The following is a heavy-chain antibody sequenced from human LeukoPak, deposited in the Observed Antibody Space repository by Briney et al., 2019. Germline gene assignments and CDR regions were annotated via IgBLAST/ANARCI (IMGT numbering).Heavy chain of an antibody. Sequence: PSETLSLTYAVYGGSFSDYYWTWIRQPPGKGLEWIGDINHSGSANYNPSLKSRVTISVDRSRNQFYLRLSPVTVADTALYYCARERASNNYNNWLDPWGQGTLVTVSS. CDR1: GGSFSDYY. J-gene: IGHJ5*02. CDR2: INHSGSA. D-gene: IGHD4-11*01. V-gene: IGHV4-34*01. CDR3: ARERASNNYNNWLDP.